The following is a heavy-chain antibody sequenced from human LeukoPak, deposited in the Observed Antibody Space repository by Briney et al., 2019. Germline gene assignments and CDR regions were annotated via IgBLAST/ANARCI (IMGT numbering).Heavy chain of an antibody. Sequence: PSETLSLTCAVYSGSFSGYYWSWVRQPPGKGLEWIGEINHSGSTNYTPSLKSRVTISVDTSKNQFSLKLSSVSAADTAVYYCAIRGYCSGGSCFFDYWGQGTLVTVSS. J-gene: IGHJ4*02. D-gene: IGHD2-15*01. CDR3: AIRGYCSGGSCFFDY. CDR1: SGSFSGYY. CDR2: INHSGST. V-gene: IGHV4-34*01.